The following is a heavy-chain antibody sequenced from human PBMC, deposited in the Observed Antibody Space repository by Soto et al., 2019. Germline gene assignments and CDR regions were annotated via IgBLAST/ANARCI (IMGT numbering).Heavy chain of an antibody. V-gene: IGHV1-69*01. CDR2: FIPMCGTA. J-gene: IGHJ6*02. CDR1: GGTFSSYA. D-gene: IGHD1-1*01. CDR3: ARLTLEVGDTPYTKHYYGMAV. Sequence: QVQLVQSGAEVKKPGSSVKVSCKASGGTFSSYAINWVRQAPGQGLQWMGGFIPMCGTAHYAQRFQGRVTTPADEATNTAYMELGSLRSYDTAVYYCARLTLEVGDTPYTKHYYGMAVWGQGTSVTVAS.